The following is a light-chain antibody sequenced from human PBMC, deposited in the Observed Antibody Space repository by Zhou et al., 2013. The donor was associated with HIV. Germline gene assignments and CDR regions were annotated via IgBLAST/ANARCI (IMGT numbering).Light chain of an antibody. CDR3: QQYGSLPIT. J-gene: IGKJ5*01. CDR2: TAS. V-gene: IGKV3-15*01. Sequence: EVVMTQFPATVSVFPGDRATLSCRASQGLNGDLAWYQQKPGQTPRLIIYTASTRATNTPARFSGSGSGTEFTLTISKVQSEDFAVYYCQQYGSLPITFGQGTRLEIK. CDR1: QGLNGD.